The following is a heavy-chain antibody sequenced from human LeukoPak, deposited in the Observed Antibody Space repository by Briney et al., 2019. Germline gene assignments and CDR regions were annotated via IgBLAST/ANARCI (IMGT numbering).Heavy chain of an antibody. V-gene: IGHV3-21*01. CDR1: GFTFSSYS. J-gene: IGHJ4*02. Sequence: PGGSLRLSRAASGFTFSSYSVNWVRQAPGKGLEWVSSISDRSNYIYYADSVKGRFTISRDNAKNSLYLQLNSLRAEDTAVYYCARAYSHLFDYWGQGTLVTISS. CDR3: ARAYSHLFDY. D-gene: IGHD5-18*01. CDR2: ISDRSNYI.